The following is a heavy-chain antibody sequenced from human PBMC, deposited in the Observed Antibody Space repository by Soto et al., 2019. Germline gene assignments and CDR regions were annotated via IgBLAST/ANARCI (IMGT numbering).Heavy chain of an antibody. CDR2: IFHDGNT. Sequence: QVHLQESGPGLVKPSETLSLTCAVSGASIGSGGWWSWVRQPPGKGLEWIAEIFHDGNTNYSPSLKRRVTISVDKSQNQFSLNVYSVPAADTAVYYCARHEGWTGPDQWGQGTLVTVSS. CDR3: ARHEGWTGPDQ. D-gene: IGHD2-8*02. J-gene: IGHJ5*02. V-gene: IGHV4-4*02. CDR1: GASIGSGGW.